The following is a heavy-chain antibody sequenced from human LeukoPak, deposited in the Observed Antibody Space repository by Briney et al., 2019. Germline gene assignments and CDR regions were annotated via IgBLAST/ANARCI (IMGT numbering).Heavy chain of an antibody. CDR2: IRYDGSNK. Sequence: GGSLRLSCAASGFTFSSYGMHWVRQAPGKGLEWVAFIRYDGSNKYYADSVKGRFTISRDNSKNTLYLQMNSLRAEDTAVYYCAKGYDFWSGYPPYWGQGTPVTVSS. D-gene: IGHD3-3*01. J-gene: IGHJ4*02. CDR3: AKGYDFWSGYPPY. V-gene: IGHV3-30*02. CDR1: GFTFSSYG.